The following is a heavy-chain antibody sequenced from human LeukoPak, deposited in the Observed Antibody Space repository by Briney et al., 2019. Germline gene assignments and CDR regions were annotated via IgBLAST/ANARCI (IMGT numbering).Heavy chain of an antibody. J-gene: IGHJ6*03. V-gene: IGHV1-69*13. CDR3: ARSGERYSGYVHHYYYYYMDV. D-gene: IGHD5-12*01. CDR2: IIPIFGTA. Sequence: GASVKVSCKASGGTFSSYAISWVRQAPGQGLEWMGGIIPIFGTANYAQKFQGRVTITADESTSTAYMELSSLRSEDTAVYYCARSGERYSGYVHHYYYYYMDVRGKGTTVTISS. CDR1: GGTFSSYA.